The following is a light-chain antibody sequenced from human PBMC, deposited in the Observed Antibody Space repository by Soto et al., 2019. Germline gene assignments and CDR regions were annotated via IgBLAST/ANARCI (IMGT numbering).Light chain of an antibody. CDR3: QHYNSYPWT. J-gene: IGKJ1*01. CDR2: HAS. Sequence: DIQMTQSPSTLSASIGDRVTITCRASQTINNWLAWYQQKPGKAPNLLIYHASNLETGVPSRFSGSAFGTDFTLTISRLEPDDFATYYCQHYNSYPWTFGQGTKVEIK. V-gene: IGKV1-5*01. CDR1: QTINNW.